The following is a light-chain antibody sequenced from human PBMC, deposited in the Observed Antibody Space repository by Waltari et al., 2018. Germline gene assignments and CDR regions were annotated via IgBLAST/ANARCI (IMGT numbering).Light chain of an antibody. CDR1: QSVSRN. V-gene: IGKV3-11*01. Sequence: EIVLTQSPATLSLSPGDRATLSCRASQSVSRNLVWYQQKHGQAPRPLIYDASNRATGIPARFSGSGSGTDFTLTISSLEPEDFAVYYCQQRTNSWTFGQGTKVEIK. CDR2: DAS. CDR3: QQRTNSWT. J-gene: IGKJ1*01.